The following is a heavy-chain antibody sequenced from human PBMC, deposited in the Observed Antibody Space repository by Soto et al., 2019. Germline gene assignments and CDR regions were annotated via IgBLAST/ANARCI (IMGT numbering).Heavy chain of an antibody. Sequence: QVQLVQSGAEVKKPGASVKVSCKASGYTFTSYGISWVRQAPGQGLEWMGWISAYNGNTNYAQKLQGRVTMTTDTATSTAYMELRSLRSDDTAGYYCARDRAPGIVGATTWDYWGRGTLVTVSS. V-gene: IGHV1-18*01. J-gene: IGHJ4*02. CDR3: ARDRAPGIVGATTWDY. D-gene: IGHD1-26*01. CDR2: ISAYNGNT. CDR1: GYTFTSYG.